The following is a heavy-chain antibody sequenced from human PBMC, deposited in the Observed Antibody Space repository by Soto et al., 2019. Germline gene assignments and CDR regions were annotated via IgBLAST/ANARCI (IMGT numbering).Heavy chain of an antibody. CDR2: IYPSDSYT. CDR1: W. V-gene: IGHV5-10-1*01. D-gene: IGHD6-13*01. Sequence: WWGWVRQPPGKGLEWIGEIYPSDSYTNYSPSFQGHVTISADKSISTAYLQWSSLKASDTAMYYCASHPLTGIAAAGTDYWGQGTLVTVSS. CDR3: ASHPLTGIAAAGTDY. J-gene: IGHJ4*02.